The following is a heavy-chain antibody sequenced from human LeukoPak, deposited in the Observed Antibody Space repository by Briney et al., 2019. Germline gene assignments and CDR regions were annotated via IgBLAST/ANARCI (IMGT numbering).Heavy chain of an antibody. V-gene: IGHV3-7*01. Sequence: PGGSLRLSCAGSEFIFSSYYMSWVRQAPGKGLEWVANINEDGSEAGYLDSVKGRFTISRDNAKNSVHLQMNSLRAGDAAVYDCARVGYKWDDDGVDYWGQGTLVTVSS. CDR2: INEDGSEA. J-gene: IGHJ4*02. CDR3: ARVGYKWDDDGVDY. CDR1: EFIFSSYY. D-gene: IGHD1-1*01.